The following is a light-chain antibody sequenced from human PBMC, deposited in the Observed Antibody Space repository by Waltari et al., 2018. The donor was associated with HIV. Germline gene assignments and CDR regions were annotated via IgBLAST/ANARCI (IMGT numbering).Light chain of an antibody. V-gene: IGLV2-11*01. CDR3: CSYAGSSTWV. J-gene: IGLJ3*02. CDR1: TSDVGAYNF. CDR2: DVS. Sequence: QSALTQPPSVSGSPGQSVTISCTGTTSDVGAYNFVSWYQQHPGKSPKVLIYDVSKRPAVVPDLFSGSKSGNPASLTISVLQAEDEADYYCCSYAGSSTWVFGGGTKLTVL.